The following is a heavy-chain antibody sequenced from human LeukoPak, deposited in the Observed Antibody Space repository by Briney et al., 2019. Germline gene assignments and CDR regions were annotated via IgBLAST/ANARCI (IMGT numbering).Heavy chain of an antibody. CDR2: ISDGSRDT. CDR1: GFTFNSYA. V-gene: IGHV3-23*01. D-gene: IGHD5-12*01. J-gene: IGHJ4*02. CDR3: TTRLRNHFDY. Sequence: PGGSLRLSCAASGFTFNSYAMSWVRQAPGKGLEWVSTISDGSRDTHYAGSVKGRFTISRDDSQNIVYLQMDSLRAEDTALYYCTTRLRNHFDYWGQGTQGTVSS.